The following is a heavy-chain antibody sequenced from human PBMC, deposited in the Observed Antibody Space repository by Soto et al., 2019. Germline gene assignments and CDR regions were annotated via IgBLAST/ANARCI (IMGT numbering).Heavy chain of an antibody. D-gene: IGHD4-17*01. CDR3: ARTLYGDYSVFGY. Sequence: GGSLRLSCAASGFTFSSYSMNWVRQAPGKGLEWVSSISSSSSYIYYADSVKGRFTISRDNAKNSLYPQMNSLRAEDTAVYYCARTLYGDYSVFGYWGQGTLVTVS. V-gene: IGHV3-21*01. CDR1: GFTFSSYS. J-gene: IGHJ4*02. CDR2: ISSSSSYI.